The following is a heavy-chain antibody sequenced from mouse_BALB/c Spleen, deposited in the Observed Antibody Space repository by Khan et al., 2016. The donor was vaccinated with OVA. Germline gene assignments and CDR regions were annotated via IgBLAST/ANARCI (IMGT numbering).Heavy chain of an antibody. V-gene: IGHV5-6-3*01. CDR2: INSNGGTS. J-gene: IGHJ1*01. CDR1: GFTFSGYG. CDR3: ARVYYRYDEGYWYFDV. Sequence: EVELVESGGGLVQPGGSLKLSCAASGFTFSGYGMSWVRQTPDKRLELVATINSNGGTSYYPDSVKGRFTISRDNAKNTLHLQMISLKSEDTAMYYCARVYYRYDEGYWYFDVWGAGPTVTVSS. D-gene: IGHD2-14*01.